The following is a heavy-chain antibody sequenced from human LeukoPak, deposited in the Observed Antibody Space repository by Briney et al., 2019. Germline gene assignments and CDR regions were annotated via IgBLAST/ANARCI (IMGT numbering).Heavy chain of an antibody. CDR3: ARLDGITSMRNSYYYMDV. CDR1: GGSISSYY. J-gene: IGHJ6*03. V-gene: IGHV4-59*01. D-gene: IGHD5-18*01. CDR2: IYYSGST. Sequence: PSETLSLTCTVSGGSISSYYWTWIRQPPGKGLEWMGHIYYSGSTKYNPPLHSRGPISEHTSKYPFSLNMASAPPADTPLYFSARLDGITSMRNSYYYMDVWGKGTTVTVSS.